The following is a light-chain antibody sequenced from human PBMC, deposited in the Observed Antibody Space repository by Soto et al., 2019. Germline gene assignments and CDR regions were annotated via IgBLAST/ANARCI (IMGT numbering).Light chain of an antibody. CDR3: QQSNNWPRT. CDR1: QSVSSN. V-gene: IGKV3-15*01. J-gene: IGKJ1*01. Sequence: EIVMTQSPATLSVSPGERATLSCRASQSVSSNLAWYQQKPGQAPRLLIYGASTRATGIPARFSGSGSGTEFTLTISSLQSEDFAVYYCQQSNNWPRTLGQGTKVDIK. CDR2: GAS.